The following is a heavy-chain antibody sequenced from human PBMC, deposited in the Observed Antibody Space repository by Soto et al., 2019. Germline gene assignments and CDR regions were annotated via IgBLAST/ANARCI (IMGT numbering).Heavy chain of an antibody. V-gene: IGHV1-69*13. CDR3: ARGGLLGFRDSHPWFGP. CDR1: GGTFSSYA. CDR2: IIPIIGTA. Sequence: ASVKVSCKASGGTFSSYAISWVRQAPGQGLEWMGGIIPIIGTANYAQKFQGRVTITADESTSTAYMELSSLRSEDTAVYYCARGGLLGFRDSHPWFGPWGQGTLVTVSS. D-gene: IGHD2-15*01. J-gene: IGHJ5*02.